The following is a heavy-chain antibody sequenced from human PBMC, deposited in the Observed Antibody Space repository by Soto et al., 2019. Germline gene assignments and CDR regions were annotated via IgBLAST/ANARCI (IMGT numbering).Heavy chain of an antibody. V-gene: IGHV4-34*01. D-gene: IGHD3-22*01. CDR3: ARAGDSSGYSDY. Sequence: LSLTCAVYGGSFSGYYWIWIRQPPGKGLEWIGEISHSGSANYNPSLKSRVTISVDTSKNWFSLKLNSVTAADTAVYYCARAGDSSGYSDYWGPGTLVTVSS. CDR2: ISHSGSA. J-gene: IGHJ4*02. CDR1: GGSFSGYY.